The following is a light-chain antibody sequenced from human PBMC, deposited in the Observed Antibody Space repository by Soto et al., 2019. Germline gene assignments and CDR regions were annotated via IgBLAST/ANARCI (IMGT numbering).Light chain of an antibody. V-gene: IGKV1-5*03. Sequence: DIHMTQSPSTLSASVGDRVTITCRASQSISIWLAWYQQKPGRAPNLLIYGTSSLESGVPSRFSGSGSGTEFTLTISSLQPDDFATYYCQHYNDYSWTFGPGTKVEIK. CDR1: QSISIW. CDR3: QHYNDYSWT. J-gene: IGKJ1*01. CDR2: GTS.